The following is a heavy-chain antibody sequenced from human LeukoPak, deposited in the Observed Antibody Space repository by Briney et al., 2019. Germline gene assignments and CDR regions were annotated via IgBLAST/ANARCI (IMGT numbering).Heavy chain of an antibody. CDR1: GFTFSTYS. J-gene: IGHJ1*01. Sequence: PGGSLRLSCAASGFTFSTYSMNWVRQAPGKGLEWVANIKQDGSEKYYVDSVKGRFTISRDNAKNSLYLQMNSLRAEDTAVYYCARVGYCSSTSCYSTHEYFQHWGQGTLVTVSS. CDR2: IKQDGSEK. D-gene: IGHD2-2*01. V-gene: IGHV3-7*01. CDR3: ARVGYCSSTSCYSTHEYFQH.